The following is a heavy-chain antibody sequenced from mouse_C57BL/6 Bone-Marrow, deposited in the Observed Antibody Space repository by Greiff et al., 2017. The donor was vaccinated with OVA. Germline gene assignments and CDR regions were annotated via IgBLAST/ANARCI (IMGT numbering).Heavy chain of an antibody. CDR2: IYPGSGST. J-gene: IGHJ3*01. Sequence: VQLLQPGAELVKPGASVKLSCTASGYTFTSYWITWVQQRPGQGLEWIADIYPGSGSTNYNEKFKSKATLTVDTSSSTAYMQLSSLTSEDSAVYYCARNYGRGPWFAYWGQGTLVTVSA. CDR3: ARNYGRGPWFAY. D-gene: IGHD1-1*01. CDR1: GYTFTSYW. V-gene: IGHV1-55*01.